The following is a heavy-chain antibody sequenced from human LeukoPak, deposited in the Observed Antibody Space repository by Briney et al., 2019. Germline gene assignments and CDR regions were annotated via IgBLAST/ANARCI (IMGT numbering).Heavy chain of an antibody. V-gene: IGHV4-4*07. CDR3: ARDSLLYDSSGYYTDY. CDR2: IYTSGST. CDR1: GGSLSSYY. Sequence: SETLSLTCTVSGGSLSSYYWSWIRQPAGKGLEWIGRIYTSGSTNYNPSLKSRVTMSVDTSKNQFSLKLSSVTAADTAVYYCARDSLLYDSSGYYTDYWGQGTLVTVSS. D-gene: IGHD3-22*01. J-gene: IGHJ4*02.